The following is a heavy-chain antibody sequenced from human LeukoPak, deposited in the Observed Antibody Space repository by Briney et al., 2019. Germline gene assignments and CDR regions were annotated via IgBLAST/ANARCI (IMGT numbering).Heavy chain of an antibody. V-gene: IGHV4-34*01. Sequence: SETLSLTCAVYGGSFSGYYWSWIRQPPGKGLEWIGEINHSGSTNYNPSLKSRLTISVDTSKNQFSLKLSSVTAADTAAYYCARIRGFGADYYYYYMDVWGKGTTVTVSS. CDR1: GGSFSGYY. D-gene: IGHD3-10*01. J-gene: IGHJ6*03. CDR3: ARIRGFGADYYYYYMDV. CDR2: INHSGST.